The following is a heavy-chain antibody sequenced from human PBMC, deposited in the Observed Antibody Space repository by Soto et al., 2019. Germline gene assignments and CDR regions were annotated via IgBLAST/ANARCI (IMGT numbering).Heavy chain of an antibody. J-gene: IGHJ5*02. D-gene: IGHD6-19*01. CDR3: ARHYSSGSRNWFDP. CDR2: INHSGST. CDR1: GGSFSGYY. V-gene: IGHV4-34*01. Sequence: SETLSLTCAVYGGSFSGYYWSWIRQPPGKGLEWIGEINHSGSTYYNPSLRSRVTISVDTSKNQFSLKLSSVTAADTAVFYCARHYSSGSRNWFDPWGQGTLVTVSS.